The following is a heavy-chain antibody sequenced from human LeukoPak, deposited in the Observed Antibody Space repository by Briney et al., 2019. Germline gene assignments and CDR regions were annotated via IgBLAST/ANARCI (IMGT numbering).Heavy chain of an antibody. CDR1: GFTFSTYA. J-gene: IGHJ4*02. V-gene: IGHV3-23*01. Sequence: GGSLRLSCAASGFTFSTYAMSWVRQAPGKGLERVSAISGSGGSTYYADSVKGRFTISRDNSKNTLYVQMNSLRAEDTAVYYCAKRRYDILTGYAPGTYYFDYWGQGTLVTVSS. CDR2: ISGSGGST. CDR3: AKRRYDILTGYAPGTYYFDY. D-gene: IGHD3-9*01.